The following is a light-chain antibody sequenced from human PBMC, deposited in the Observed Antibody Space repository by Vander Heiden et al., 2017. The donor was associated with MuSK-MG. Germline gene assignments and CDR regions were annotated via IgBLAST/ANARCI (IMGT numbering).Light chain of an antibody. CDR3: QQSDSTPYT. V-gene: IGKV1-39*01. Sequence: DIQMTQSPSSLSASVGDRVTITCRASQSISSHLNWYQQKPGKAPKVPIYAASSLQSGVPSRFSGSGSGTDFTLTIRRMQPEDFATYSCQQSDSTPYTFGQGTKLEIK. CDR2: AAS. CDR1: QSISSH. J-gene: IGKJ2*01.